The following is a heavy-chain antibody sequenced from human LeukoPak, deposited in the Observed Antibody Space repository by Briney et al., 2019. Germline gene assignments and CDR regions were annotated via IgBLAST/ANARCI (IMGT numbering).Heavy chain of an antibody. J-gene: IGHJ4*02. CDR2: IWYDGRKE. D-gene: IGHD4-17*01. CDR3: ARDSRDLTVTATEFDF. CDR1: GFTFRSYA. Sequence: GGSLRLSCAASGFTFRSYAMTWVRQAPGKGLEWVAVIWYDGRKEYYADSVKGRFTISRDNSKNTLYLQMNSLRVEDTAMYYCARDSRDLTVTATEFDFWGQGTLVTVSS. V-gene: IGHV3-33*08.